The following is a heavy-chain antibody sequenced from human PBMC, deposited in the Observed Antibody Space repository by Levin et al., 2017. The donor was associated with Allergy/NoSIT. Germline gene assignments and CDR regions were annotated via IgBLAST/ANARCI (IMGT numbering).Heavy chain of an antibody. CDR2: ISAYNGNT. D-gene: IGHD3-10*01. J-gene: IGHJ3*02. Sequence: ASVKVSCKASGYTFTSYGISWVRQAPGQGLEWMGWISAYNGNTNYAQKLQGRVTMTTDTSTSTAYMELRSLRSDDTAVYYCARARGRDIMVRGVIIIDAFDIWGQGTVVTVSS. CDR3: ARARGRDIMVRGVIIIDAFDI. CDR1: GYTFTSYG. V-gene: IGHV1-18*01.